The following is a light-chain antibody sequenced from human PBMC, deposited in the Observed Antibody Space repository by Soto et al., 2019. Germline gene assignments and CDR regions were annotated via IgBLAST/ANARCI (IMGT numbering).Light chain of an antibody. CDR1: TGAVTSGHY. V-gene: IGLV7-46*01. CDR3: LLVYSGTVV. J-gene: IGLJ2*01. CDR2: DTN. Sequence: QAVVTQEPSLTVSPGGTVTRTCGSSTGAVTSGHYPYWFQRKPGQAPKTLIYDTNNKHSWSPARFSGSLLGGKAALTLSGAQPEDEADYYCLLVYSGTVVFGGGTKLTVL.